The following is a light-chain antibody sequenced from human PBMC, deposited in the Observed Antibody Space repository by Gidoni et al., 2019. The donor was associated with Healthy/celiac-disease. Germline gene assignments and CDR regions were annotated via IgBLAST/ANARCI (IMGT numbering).Light chain of an antibody. Sequence: EIVMTQSPATLSVSPGERATLSCRASQSVSSNLAWYQQKPGQAPRLLIYGASTRATGIPARFSGSGSGTEFTLTISSLQSEDFAVYYCQQYNNWPPDGGSFXQXTKLEIK. V-gene: IGKV3-15*01. CDR2: GAS. J-gene: IGKJ2*04. CDR3: QQYNNWPPDGGS. CDR1: QSVSSN.